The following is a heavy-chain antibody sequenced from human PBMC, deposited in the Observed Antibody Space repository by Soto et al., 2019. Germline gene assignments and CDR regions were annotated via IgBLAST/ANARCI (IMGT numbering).Heavy chain of an antibody. J-gene: IGHJ6*02. CDR3: ARSWVGALITPSYYCSMDV. Sequence: QVQLVESGGGVVQPGRSLRLSCAASGFTFSSYGMHWVRQAPGKGLEWVAVIWYDGSNKYYADSVKGRFTISRDNSKKSMDLPMNRLGAEATAVYSCARSWVGALITPSYYCSMDVWGQVTPVAVS. CDR1: GFTFSSYG. V-gene: IGHV3-33*01. D-gene: IGHD1-20*01. CDR2: IWYDGSNK.